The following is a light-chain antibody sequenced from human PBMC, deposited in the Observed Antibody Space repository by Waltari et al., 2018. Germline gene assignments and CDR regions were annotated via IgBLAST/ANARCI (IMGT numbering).Light chain of an antibody. J-gene: IGKJ3*01. Sequence: DIQMTQSPPSLYASVGGRLPITCRASQDIRSWLAWYQQRPGKAPKVLIYGASSLPSGVPSRFSGSGSGTDFTLTISGLQPEDFATYYCQQAHTFPPTFGPGTKVHIQ. V-gene: IGKV1-12*01. CDR1: QDIRSW. CDR2: GAS. CDR3: QQAHTFPPT.